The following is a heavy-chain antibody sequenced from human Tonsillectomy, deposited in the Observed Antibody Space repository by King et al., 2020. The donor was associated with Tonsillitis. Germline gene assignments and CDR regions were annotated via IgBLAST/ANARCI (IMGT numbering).Heavy chain of an antibody. CDR2: IDSNTADT. J-gene: IGHJ3*02. CDR1: EYTFTDYY. D-gene: IGHD3-10*01. CDR3: ARDALAPGNAFDI. V-gene: IGHV1-2*02. Sequence: QVQLVQSGAEVKKPGASVKVSCKAFEYTFTDYYIHWVRQAPGQGLEWMGWIDSNTADTNYAQKFQGRVTVTRDTSITTASMELNWLGTDDTAVYYCARDALAPGNAFDIWGQGTVVTVSS.